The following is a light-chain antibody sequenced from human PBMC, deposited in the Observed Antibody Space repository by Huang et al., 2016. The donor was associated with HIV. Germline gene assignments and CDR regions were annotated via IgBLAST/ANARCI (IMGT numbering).Light chain of an antibody. V-gene: IGKV3D-15*01. CDR1: QSVSSH. CDR3: QQYNNWPPFT. J-gene: IGKJ3*01. CDR2: GAS. Sequence: EIVMTQSPATLSVSPGERATLSCRASQSVSSHLVWYQQKPGQAPRLLIYGASTRATGIPARFSGSGSGTEFTLTISSLQSEDFAVYYCQQYNNWPPFTFGPGTKVDIK.